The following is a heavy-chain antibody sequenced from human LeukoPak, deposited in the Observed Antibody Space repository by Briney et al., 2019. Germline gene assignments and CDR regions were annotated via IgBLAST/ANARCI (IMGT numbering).Heavy chain of an antibody. CDR2: IWYDGSNK. Sequence: PGGSLRLSCAASGFTFSSYGMHWVRQAPGKGLEWVAVIWYDGSNKYYADSVKGRFTISRDNSKNTLYLQMNSLRAEDTAVYYCARDYAYYDFWSGYYGGTSNWFDPWGQGTLATVSS. V-gene: IGHV3-33*01. CDR3: ARDYAYYDFWSGYYGGTSNWFDP. D-gene: IGHD3-3*01. CDR1: GFTFSSYG. J-gene: IGHJ5*02.